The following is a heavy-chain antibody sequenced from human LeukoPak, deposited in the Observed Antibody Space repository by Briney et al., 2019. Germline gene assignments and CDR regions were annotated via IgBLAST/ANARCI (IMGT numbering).Heavy chain of an antibody. D-gene: IGHD3-22*01. CDR1: RFTFSNYW. CDR3: TRSPTYYYDKTGYGGWYFDY. CDR2: INSDGSIT. J-gene: IGHJ4*02. V-gene: IGHV3-74*01. Sequence: PGGSLRLSCAASRFTFSNYWMHWVRQAPGEGVVWVSRINSDGSITDYADSVKGRFTISRDIAKNTLYLQMNSLRAEDTAIYYCTRSPTYYYDKTGYGGWYFDYCGQGTLVTASS.